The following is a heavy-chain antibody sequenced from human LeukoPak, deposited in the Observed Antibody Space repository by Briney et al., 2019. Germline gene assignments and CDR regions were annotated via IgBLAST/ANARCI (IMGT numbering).Heavy chain of an antibody. CDR1: GGTFSSYA. CDR3: ASAKIAAAAIPGYYYYGMDV. V-gene: IGHV1-69*04. J-gene: IGHJ6*02. CDR2: IIPILGIA. Sequence: SVKVSCKASGGTFSSYAISWVRQAPGQGLEWMGRIIPILGIANYAQKFQGRVTITADKSTSTAYMELSSLRSEDTAVYYCASAKIAAAAIPGYYYYGMDVWGQGTTVTVSS. D-gene: IGHD6-13*01.